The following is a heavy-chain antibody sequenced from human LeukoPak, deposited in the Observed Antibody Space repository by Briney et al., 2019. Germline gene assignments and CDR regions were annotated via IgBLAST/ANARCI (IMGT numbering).Heavy chain of an antibody. CDR2: VYYSGDS. J-gene: IGHJ2*01. Sequence: SSETLSLTCAVSGGSVNNGRYYWSWIRQPPGKGLEWLVYVYYSGDSDYNPSLKSRVNISIDTSKDIFSLKMNLVTAADTATYFCARGIAAGGYYWYFDLWGRGTLVSVSS. D-gene: IGHD6-13*01. CDR3: ARGIAAGGYYWYFDL. CDR1: GGSVNNGRYY. V-gene: IGHV4-61*03.